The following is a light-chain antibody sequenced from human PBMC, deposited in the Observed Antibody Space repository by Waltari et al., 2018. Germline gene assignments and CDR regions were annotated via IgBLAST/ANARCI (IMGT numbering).Light chain of an antibody. CDR2: RNN. CDR3: AAWHDGLRGPV. Sequence: QSLLTQPPSASGTPAQRVTTSCSGRSSNIGSNYVYWYQQLPGTAPKLLIYRNNQRPPVVPDRFSGAKSGTSAALAISGRRAEGEADYYCAAWHDGLRGPVFCGGTKLTVL. V-gene: IGLV1-47*01. CDR1: SSNIGSNY. J-gene: IGLJ2*01.